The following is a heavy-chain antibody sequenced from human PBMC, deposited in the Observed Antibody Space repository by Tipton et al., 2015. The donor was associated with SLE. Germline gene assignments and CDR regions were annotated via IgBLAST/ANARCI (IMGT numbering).Heavy chain of an antibody. CDR1: GGSISSYY. Sequence: TLSLTCTVSGGSISSYYWSWIRQPPGKGLEWIGSIYHSGSTHYNPSLKSRVTISVDTSKNQFSLKLSSVTAADTAVYYCASAVVVNNDWYFDLWGRGTLVTVSS. J-gene: IGHJ2*01. CDR3: ASAVVVNNDWYFDL. CDR2: IYHSGST. D-gene: IGHD3-22*01. V-gene: IGHV4-59*08.